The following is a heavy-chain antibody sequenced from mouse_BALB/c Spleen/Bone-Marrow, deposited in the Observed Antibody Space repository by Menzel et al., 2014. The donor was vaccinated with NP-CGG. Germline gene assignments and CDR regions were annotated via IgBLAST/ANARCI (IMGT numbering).Heavy chain of an antibody. V-gene: IGHV1S56*01. Sequence: VQLQQSGPELVKPGASVRTSCKASGYTFTSYYIHWVKQRPGQGLEWIGWIYPGNVDTKYNEKFKGKATLTADKSSSTAYMQLSSLTSEDSAVYFCARGGSANWEGFAYWGQGTLVTVSA. CDR2: IYPGNVDT. CDR1: GYTFTSYY. J-gene: IGHJ3*01. D-gene: IGHD4-1*01. CDR3: ARGGSANWEGFAY.